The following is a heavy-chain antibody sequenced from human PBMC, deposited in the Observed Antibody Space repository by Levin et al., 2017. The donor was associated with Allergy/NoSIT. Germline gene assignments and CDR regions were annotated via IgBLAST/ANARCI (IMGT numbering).Heavy chain of an antibody. D-gene: IGHD5-18*01. Sequence: GGSLRLSCAASGFTFRDYAMSWVRQAPGKGLEWVSLIRGNGGATHYADSVKGRFTISRDDSKNTLYLQMSSLRAEDTALYFCAKHNGATAVLVDYWGQGALVTVSS. V-gene: IGHV3-23*01. CDR1: GFTFRDYA. CDR2: IRGNGGAT. J-gene: IGHJ4*02. CDR3: AKHNGATAVLVDY.